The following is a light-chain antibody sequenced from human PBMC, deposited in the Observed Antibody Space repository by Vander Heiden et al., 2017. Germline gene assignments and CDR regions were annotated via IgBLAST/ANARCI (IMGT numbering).Light chain of an antibody. V-gene: IGKV4-1*01. CDR2: CAS. J-gene: IGKJ4*01. CDR3: QQYYSTPLT. CDR1: QSVLYSSNNKNY. Sequence: IVMTQSPDSLAGSLGERATINCKSSQSVLYSSNNKNYLAWYQQKPGQPPKLLIYCASTRESGVPDRFSGSGSGTDFTLTISSLQAEDVAVYYCQQYYSTPLTFGGGTKVEIK.